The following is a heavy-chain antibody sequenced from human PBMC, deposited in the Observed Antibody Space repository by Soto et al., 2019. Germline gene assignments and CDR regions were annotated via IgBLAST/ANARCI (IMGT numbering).Heavy chain of an antibody. CDR2: ISGSGGNT. Sequence: EVQLLESGGGLVQPGGSLRLSCAATGFTFSSYAMSWVRQAPGKGLEWVSAISGSGGNTYYADSVKGRFTISRDNSKNTLDLQVNSLRAEDTAVFYCAKVPRYCSGGRCFAGYFEYWGQGTLVTVSS. V-gene: IGHV3-23*01. D-gene: IGHD2-15*01. CDR1: GFTFSSYA. J-gene: IGHJ4*01. CDR3: AKVPRYCSGGRCFAGYFEY.